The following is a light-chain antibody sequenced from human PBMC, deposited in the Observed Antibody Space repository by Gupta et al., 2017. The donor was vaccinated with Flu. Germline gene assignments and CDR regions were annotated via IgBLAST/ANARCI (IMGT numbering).Light chain of an antibody. V-gene: IGKV3-20*01. CDR1: QYVTSSY. CDR2: GAS. CDR3: QQYLNSPA. Sequence: DILLTQSPGTLSLSPGDRATLSCRATQYVTSSYLTWYQQKPGQAPRLVIYGASSRAPGIPDRFSGNGSGTDFTLTISRVEPEDFAVYFCQQYLNSPAFGQGTKVEL. J-gene: IGKJ1*01.